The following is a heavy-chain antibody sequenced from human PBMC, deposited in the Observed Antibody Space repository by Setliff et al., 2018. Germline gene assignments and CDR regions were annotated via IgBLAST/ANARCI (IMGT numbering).Heavy chain of an antibody. V-gene: IGHV1-69*06. Sequence: SVKVSCKASGGTFSSYDISWVRQAPGQGLEWMGRIIPIFGTANYAQKFQGRVTITAVKSTSTAYMELSSLRSEDTAVYYCAISTIFGVVSPTPDAFDIWGQGTMVTVSS. CDR3: AISTIFGVVSPTPDAFDI. CDR1: GGTFSSYD. J-gene: IGHJ3*02. CDR2: IIPIFGTA. D-gene: IGHD3-3*01.